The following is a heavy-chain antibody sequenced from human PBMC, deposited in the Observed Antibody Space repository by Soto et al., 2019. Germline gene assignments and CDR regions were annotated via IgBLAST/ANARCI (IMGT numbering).Heavy chain of an antibody. Sequence: GGSLRLSCAASGFTFSSYAMHWVRQAPGKGLEWVAVISYDGSNKYYADSVKGRFTISRDNSKNTLYLQMNSLRAEETAVYYCARDPLWFGEVSTNLHPTPRRPYYYGMDVWGQGTTVTVSS. V-gene: IGHV3-30-3*01. CDR3: ARDPLWFGEVSTNLHPTPRRPYYYGMDV. J-gene: IGHJ6*02. D-gene: IGHD3-10*01. CDR1: GFTFSSYA. CDR2: ISYDGSNK.